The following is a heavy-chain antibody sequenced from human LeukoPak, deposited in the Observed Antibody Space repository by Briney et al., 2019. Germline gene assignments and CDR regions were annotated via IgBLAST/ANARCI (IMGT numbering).Heavy chain of an antibody. J-gene: IGHJ4*02. CDR1: GGSISSSAYF. V-gene: IGHV4-39*01. CDR2: IYYSGSA. CDR3: ARRPTSSYYFDY. Sequence: PSETLSLTCTVAGGSISSSAYFWGWVRQPPGKGLEWIGIIYYSGSAYYNPSLKSRVTISVDTSNNQFSLELSSVTAADTAFYYCARRPTSSYYFDYWGQGTLVTVSS.